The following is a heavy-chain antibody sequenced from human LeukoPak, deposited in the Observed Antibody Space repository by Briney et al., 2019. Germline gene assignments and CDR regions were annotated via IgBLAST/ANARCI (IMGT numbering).Heavy chain of an antibody. CDR2: INHSGST. Sequence: PSETLSLTCAVYVGSFSGYYWSWIRHPPWKGLEWIGEINHSGSTIYNPSLKSRVTISVDTSKNQFSLKLSSVTAADTAVYYCASNLGNWVSDYWGQGTLVTVSS. D-gene: IGHD7-27*01. CDR1: VGSFSGYY. CDR3: ASNLGNWVSDY. J-gene: IGHJ4*02. V-gene: IGHV4-34*01.